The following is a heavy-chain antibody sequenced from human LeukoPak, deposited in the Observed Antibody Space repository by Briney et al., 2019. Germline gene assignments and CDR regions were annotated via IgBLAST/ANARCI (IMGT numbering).Heavy chain of an antibody. Sequence: ASVKVSCKASGYTFTSYYMHWVRQAPGQGLEWMGIINPSGGSTSYAQKFQGRVTMTRNTSISTAYMELSSLRSEDTAVYYCARGSGWYYFDYWGQGTLVTVSS. CDR1: GYTFTSYY. D-gene: IGHD6-19*01. CDR2: INPSGGST. J-gene: IGHJ4*02. CDR3: ARGSGWYYFDY. V-gene: IGHV1-46*01.